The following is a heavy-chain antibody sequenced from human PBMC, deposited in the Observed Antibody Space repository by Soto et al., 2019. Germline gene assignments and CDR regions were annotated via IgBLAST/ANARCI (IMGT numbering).Heavy chain of an antibody. Sequence: GGSLRLSXAASGFTFTTYYMHWVRQAPGKGLVWVSRISGDGSSTDYADSVKGRFTPSRDNARNTLSLQMSSLRVEDTAVYYCARGGRGGFDYWGQGVLVTVSS. D-gene: IGHD3-16*01. V-gene: IGHV3-74*01. CDR3: ARGGRGGFDY. CDR1: GFTFTTYY. CDR2: ISGDGSST. J-gene: IGHJ4*02.